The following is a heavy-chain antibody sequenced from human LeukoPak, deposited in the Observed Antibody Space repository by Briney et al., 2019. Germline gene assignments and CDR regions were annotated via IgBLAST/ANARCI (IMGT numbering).Heavy chain of an antibody. D-gene: IGHD3-10*01. Sequence: ASVKVSCEASGYTFTGYYMHWVRQAPGQGLEWMGWINPNSGGINYAQKFQGWVTMTRDTSISTAYMELSRLRSDDTAVYYCARGLNYYGSGSYRDWFDPWGQGTLVTVSS. CDR3: ARGLNYYGSGSYRDWFDP. J-gene: IGHJ5*02. CDR2: INPNSGGI. CDR1: GYTFTGYY. V-gene: IGHV1-2*04.